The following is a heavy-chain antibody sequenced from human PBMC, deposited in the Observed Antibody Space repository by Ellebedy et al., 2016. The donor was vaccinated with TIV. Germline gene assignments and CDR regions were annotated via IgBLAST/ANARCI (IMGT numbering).Heavy chain of an antibody. CDR1: GGSISGTYTSYY. CDR3: ARDRGKLWLNNYYYYGMDV. V-gene: IGHV4-39*07. Sequence: SETLSLTXNVSGGSISGTYTSYYWGWIRQPPGKGLEWIGSIYDSGRTHYNPSLKSRVTISVDTSKNQFSLKLSSVTAADTAVYYCARDRGKLWLNNYYYYGMDVWGQGTTVTVSS. J-gene: IGHJ6*02. D-gene: IGHD5-18*01. CDR2: IYDSGRT.